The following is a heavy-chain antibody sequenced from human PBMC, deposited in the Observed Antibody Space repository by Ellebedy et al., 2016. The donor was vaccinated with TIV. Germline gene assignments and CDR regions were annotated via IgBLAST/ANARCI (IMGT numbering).Heavy chain of an antibody. J-gene: IGHJ4*02. D-gene: IGHD4-11*01. CDR3: ARGVTTVTTFDY. V-gene: IGHV4-30-2*05. Sequence: SETLSLXXAVSGDSISSGGYSWSWIRQPPGKGLEWIGYIYHTGTTYYNPSLKSRVTISVDTSKNQFSLKLSSVTAADTAVYYCARGVTTVTTFDYWGQGTLVTVSS. CDR2: IYHTGTT. CDR1: GDSISSGGYS.